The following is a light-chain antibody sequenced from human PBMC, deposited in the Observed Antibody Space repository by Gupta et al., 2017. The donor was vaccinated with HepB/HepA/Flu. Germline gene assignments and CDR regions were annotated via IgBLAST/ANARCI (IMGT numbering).Light chain of an antibody. CDR3: QQYCHSPLT. Sequence: EIVLTQSPGTLSLSPGERATLSCRASQSVSSSYLAWYQQKPGQAPRLLMFAASSRATGIPDRFSGSGSGTDFTLTISRLEPEDFAVYYCQQYCHSPLTFGGGTKVEIK. V-gene: IGKV3-20*01. J-gene: IGKJ4*01. CDR1: QSVSSSY. CDR2: AAS.